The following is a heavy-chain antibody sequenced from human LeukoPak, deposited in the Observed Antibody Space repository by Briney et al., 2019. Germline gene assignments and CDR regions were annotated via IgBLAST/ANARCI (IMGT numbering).Heavy chain of an antibody. D-gene: IGHD6-19*01. CDR3: ARDSLIAVAGTVDY. CDR1: GFTFSSYA. Sequence: SGGSLRLSCAASGFTFSSYAMSWVRQAPGKGLEWVSAISSSSSYIYYADSVKGRFTISRDNAKNSLYLQMNSLRAEDTAVYYCARDSLIAVAGTVDYWGQGTLVTVSS. CDR2: ISSSSSYI. J-gene: IGHJ4*02. V-gene: IGHV3-21*01.